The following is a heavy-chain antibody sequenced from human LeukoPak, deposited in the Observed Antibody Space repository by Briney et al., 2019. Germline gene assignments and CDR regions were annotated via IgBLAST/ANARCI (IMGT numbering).Heavy chain of an antibody. V-gene: IGHV4-39*01. CDR2: IYYSGST. CDR3: ARQRRIQLWSVGFDY. J-gene: IGHJ4*02. Sequence: NPSETLSLTCTVSGGSISSSSYYWGWIRQPPGKGLEWIGSIYYSGSTCYNPSLKSRVTISVDTSKNQFSLKLSSVTAADTAVYYCARQRRIQLWSVGFDYWGQGTLVTVSS. D-gene: IGHD5-18*01. CDR1: GGSISSSSYY.